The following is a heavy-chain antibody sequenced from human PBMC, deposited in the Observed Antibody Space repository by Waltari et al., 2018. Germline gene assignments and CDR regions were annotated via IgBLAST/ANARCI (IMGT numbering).Heavy chain of an antibody. J-gene: IGHJ4*02. CDR1: XFTFSSYA. Sequence: EVQLVESGXGLVQPGGSLRLSCAASXFTFSSYAMSWVRQAPGKGLEWVSAISGSGGSTYYADSVKGXFTISRDNSKNTLYLQMNSLRAEDTAVYYCAXXARYLLLKSGYYFDYWGQGTLVXXSS. D-gene: IGHD3-16*02. V-gene: IGHV3-23*04. CDR3: AXXARYLLLKSGYYFDY. CDR2: ISGSGGST.